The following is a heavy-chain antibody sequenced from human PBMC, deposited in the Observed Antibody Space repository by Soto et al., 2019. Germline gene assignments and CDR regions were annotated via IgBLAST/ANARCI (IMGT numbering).Heavy chain of an antibody. CDR2: INAGNGNT. Sequence: ASVKVSCKASGYTCTSYAMHWVLQAPGQRLEWMGWINAGNGNTKYSQKFQGRVTITRDTSASTAYMELSSLRSEDTAVYYCAREGLRYFDWPNWFDPWGQGTLVTVSS. CDR3: AREGLRYFDWPNWFDP. V-gene: IGHV1-3*01. CDR1: GYTCTSYA. D-gene: IGHD3-9*01. J-gene: IGHJ5*02.